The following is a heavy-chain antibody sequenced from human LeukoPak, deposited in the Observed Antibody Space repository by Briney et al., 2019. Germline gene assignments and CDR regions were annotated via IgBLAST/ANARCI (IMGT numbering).Heavy chain of an antibody. J-gene: IGHJ5*02. D-gene: IGHD6-13*01. CDR3: ARVQASSSWYPP. V-gene: IGHV4-34*01. CDR1: GGSFSGYY. Sequence: SETLSLTCAVYGGSFSGYYWSWIRQPPGKGLEWIGEINHSGSTNYNPSLKSRVTISVDTSKNQFSLKLSSVTAADTAVYYCARVQASSSWYPPWGQGTLVTVSS. CDR2: INHSGST.